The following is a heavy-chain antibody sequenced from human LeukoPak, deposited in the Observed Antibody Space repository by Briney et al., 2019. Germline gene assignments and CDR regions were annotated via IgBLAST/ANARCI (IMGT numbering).Heavy chain of an antibody. V-gene: IGHV1-2*02. CDR2: INPNSGGT. CDR1: GYTLTELS. J-gene: IGHJ4*02. D-gene: IGHD3-22*01. Sequence: ASVKVSCKVSGYTLTELSMHWVRQAPGKGLEWMGWINPNSGGTNYAQKFQGRVTMTRDMSISTAYMELSRLRSDDTAVYYCARDERYDSSGYPFDYWGQGTLVTVSS. CDR3: ARDERYDSSGYPFDY.